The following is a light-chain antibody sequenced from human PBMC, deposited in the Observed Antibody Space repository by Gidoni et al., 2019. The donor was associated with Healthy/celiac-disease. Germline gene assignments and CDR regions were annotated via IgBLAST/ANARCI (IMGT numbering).Light chain of an antibody. CDR1: QSISSY. V-gene: IGKV1-39*01. Sequence: DIQMTQSQSSLSASGGDRVTITCRASQSISSYLNWYQQKPGKAHKLLIYAASSLQSGVPSRFSGSGSGTDFTLTISSLQPEDFATYYCQQSYSTPLFTFGPGTKVDIK. J-gene: IGKJ3*01. CDR2: AAS. CDR3: QQSYSTPLFT.